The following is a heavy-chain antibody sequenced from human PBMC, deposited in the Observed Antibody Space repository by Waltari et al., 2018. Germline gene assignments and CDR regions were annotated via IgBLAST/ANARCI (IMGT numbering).Heavy chain of an antibody. CDR1: GGSFSGYY. D-gene: IGHD2-2*01. V-gene: IGHV4-34*01. CDR2: INHSGST. Sequence: QVQLQQWGAGLLKPSETLSLTCAVYGGSFSGYYWSWIRQPPGKGLEWIGEINHSGSTNNNPSLKSRVTISVDTAKNQFSLKLSSVTAADTAVYYCARFPYCSSTSCYSGWFDPWGQGTLVTVSS. J-gene: IGHJ5*02. CDR3: ARFPYCSSTSCYSGWFDP.